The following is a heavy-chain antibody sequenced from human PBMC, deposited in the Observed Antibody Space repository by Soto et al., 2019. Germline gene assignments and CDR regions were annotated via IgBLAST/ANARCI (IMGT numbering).Heavy chain of an antibody. V-gene: IGHV3-23*01. D-gene: IGHD6-19*01. CDR1: GFTFSSYA. J-gene: IGHJ4*02. CDR3: AKASSGWYQTFDY. CDR2: ISGSGGST. Sequence: GGSLRLSCVASGFTFSSYAMSWVRQAPGKGLEWVSAISGSGGSTYYADSVKGRFTISRDNSKNTLYLQMNSLRAEDTAVYYCAKASSGWYQTFDYWGQGTLVTVSS.